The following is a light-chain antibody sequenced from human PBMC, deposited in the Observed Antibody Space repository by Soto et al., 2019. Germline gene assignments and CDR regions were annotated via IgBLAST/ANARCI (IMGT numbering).Light chain of an antibody. Sequence: QSALTQPPSVSGSPGQSVTISCSGTIDDVTAYYRVSWYQQTPGTAPKLMIYDVSNRPSGVPDRFSGSRSGNTASLTISGLQAEDEGDYYWSVHTRTSTYVFGTGTMLTVL. CDR2: DVS. CDR3: SVHTRTSTYV. V-gene: IGLV2-18*01. J-gene: IGLJ1*01. CDR1: IDDVTAYYR.